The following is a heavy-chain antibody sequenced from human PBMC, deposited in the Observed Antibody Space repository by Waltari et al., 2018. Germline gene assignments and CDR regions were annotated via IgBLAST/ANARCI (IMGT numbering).Heavy chain of an antibody. CDR3: AREAYSSSWGGNYYYYMDV. D-gene: IGHD6-13*01. V-gene: IGHV4-4*07. J-gene: IGHJ6*03. CDR1: GGSISSYY. CDR2: IYTSGST. Sequence: QVQLQESGPGLVKPSETLSLTCTVSGGSISSYYWSWIRQPAGKGLEWIGRIYTSGSTTDNPSLKSRVTMSVDTSKNQFSLKLSSVTAADTAVYYCAREAYSSSWGGNYYYYMDVWGKGTTVTISS.